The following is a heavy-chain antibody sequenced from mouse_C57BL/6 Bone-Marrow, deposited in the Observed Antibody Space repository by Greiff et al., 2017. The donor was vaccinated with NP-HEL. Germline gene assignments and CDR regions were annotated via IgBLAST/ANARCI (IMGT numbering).Heavy chain of an antibody. CDR2: IRSKANGSTT. CDR3: ARSGGNCWFAY. J-gene: IGHJ3*01. CDR1: GFTFTDYY. Sequence: EVKVVESGGGLVQPGGSLSLSCAASGFTFTDYYMSWVRQPPGKALEWLGFIRSKANGSTTEYRAPVKGRFTISRDNSQSILYLQMHALRAEDSATYYCARSGGNCWFAYWGQGTVVTVSA. D-gene: IGHD2-1*01. V-gene: IGHV7-3*01.